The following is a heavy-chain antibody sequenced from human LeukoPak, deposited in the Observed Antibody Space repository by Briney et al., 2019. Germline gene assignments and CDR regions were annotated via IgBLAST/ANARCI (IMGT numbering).Heavy chain of an antibody. J-gene: IGHJ4*02. CDR1: GGSISSSSYY. CDR2: IYYGGST. Sequence: SETLSLTCTVSGGSISSSSYYWGWLRQPPGKGLEWIGSIYYGGSTYYNPSLKSRVTISVDTSENQYSLKLSSVTAADTAVYYCARVGSYDGSAGIDYWGQGTLVTVSS. D-gene: IGHD3-22*01. V-gene: IGHV4-39*07. CDR3: ARVGSYDGSAGIDY.